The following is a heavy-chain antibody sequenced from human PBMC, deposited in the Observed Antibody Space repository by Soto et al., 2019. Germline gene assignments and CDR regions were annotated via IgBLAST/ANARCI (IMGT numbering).Heavy chain of an antibody. CDR3: ARLPTPRIKDV. CDR2: IYYSGST. D-gene: IGHD2-15*01. CDR1: GGSISSSSYY. V-gene: IGHV4-39*01. Sequence: NPSETLSLTCTVSGGSISSSSYYWGWIRQPPGKGLEWIGSIYYSGSTYYNPSLKSRVTISVDTSKNQFSLKLSSVTAADTAVYYCARLPTPRIKDVWGQGTTVTVSS. J-gene: IGHJ6*02.